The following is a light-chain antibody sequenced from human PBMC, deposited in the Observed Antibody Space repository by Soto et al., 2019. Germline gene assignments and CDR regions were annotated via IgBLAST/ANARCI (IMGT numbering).Light chain of an antibody. Sequence: EIVMTQSPATLSVSPGERVTLSCRASHSVSSNFAWCQQKPGQAPRLLIFGASTRSTGIPARFSGSGSGTELPVTLSRVQSEEFAVYYCQDDNNWPWTVGEGPKVEI. CDR1: HSVSSN. J-gene: IGKJ1*01. V-gene: IGKV3-15*01. CDR3: QDDNNWPWT. CDR2: GAS.